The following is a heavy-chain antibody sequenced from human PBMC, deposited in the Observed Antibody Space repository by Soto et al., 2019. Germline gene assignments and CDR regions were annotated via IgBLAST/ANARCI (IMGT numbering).Heavy chain of an antibody. V-gene: IGHV1-3*01. CDR2: INAGNGNT. J-gene: IGHJ4*02. CDR1: GYTFTSYA. CDR3: ARGSGLTSGDS. Sequence: QAQLVQSGAEVTKPGASVKVSCKASGYTFTSYAMHWVRQAPGQSLEWMGWINAGNGNTTYSQKFQGRVTITRNTAASTAYMELRSLRSEDTAVDYCARGSGLTSGDSWGQGTMVTFSS. D-gene: IGHD3-10*01.